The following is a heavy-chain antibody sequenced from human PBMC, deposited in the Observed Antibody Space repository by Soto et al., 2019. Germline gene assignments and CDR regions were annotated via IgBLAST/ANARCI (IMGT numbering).Heavy chain of an antibody. CDR1: GYTFISYG. D-gene: IGHD5-18*01. CDR2: ISAYNGNT. CDR3: ARGFVDTAIGYYYYGMDV. Sequence: GASVKVSCKASGYTFISYGISWVRQAPGQGLEWMGWISAYNGNTNYAQKLQGRVTMTTDTSTSTAYMELSSLRSEDTAVYYCARGFVDTAIGYYYYGMDVWGQGTTVTVSS. J-gene: IGHJ6*02. V-gene: IGHV1-18*01.